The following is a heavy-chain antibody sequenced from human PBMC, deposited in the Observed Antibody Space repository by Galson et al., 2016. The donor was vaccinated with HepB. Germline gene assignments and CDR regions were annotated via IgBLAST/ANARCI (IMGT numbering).Heavy chain of an antibody. CDR3: ARGIGLGSYWSVIDY. J-gene: IGHJ4*02. D-gene: IGHD3-10*01. CDR1: GFTFSNYA. CDR2: ITGGGSLT. V-gene: IGHV3-23*01. Sequence: SLRLSCAASGFTFSNYAMSWVRQAPGKGLEFVSGITGGGSLTYTPYSVKGSFTISRDNVKDTVHLHMNNPRAADTAVYYCARGIGLGSYWSVIDYWGQGILVTVSS.